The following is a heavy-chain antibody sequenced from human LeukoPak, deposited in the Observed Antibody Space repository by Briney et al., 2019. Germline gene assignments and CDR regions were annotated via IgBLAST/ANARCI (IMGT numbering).Heavy chain of an antibody. J-gene: IGHJ5*02. D-gene: IGHD6-13*01. V-gene: IGHV1-18*01. CDR2: ISAYNGNT. CDR3: ARQVPALAFIAAAGHNWFDP. CDR1: GYTFTSYG. Sequence: ASVKVSCKASGYTFTSYGISWVRQAPGQGLEWMGWISAYNGNTNYAQKLQGRVTMTTDTSTSTAYMELRSLRSDDTAVYYCARQVPALAFIAAAGHNWFDPWGQGTLVTVSS.